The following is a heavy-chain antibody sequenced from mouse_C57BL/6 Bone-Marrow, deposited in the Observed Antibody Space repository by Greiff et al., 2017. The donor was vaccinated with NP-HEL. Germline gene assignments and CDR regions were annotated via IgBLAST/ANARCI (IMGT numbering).Heavy chain of an antibody. CDR2: ISSGGSYT. V-gene: IGHV5-6*01. D-gene: IGHD2-4*01. J-gene: IGHJ3*01. CDR1: GFTFSSYG. Sequence: EVQLQESGGDLVKPGGSLKLSCAASGFTFSSYGMSWVRQTPDKRLEWVATISSGGSYTYYPDSVKGRFTISRDNAKNTLYLQMSSLKSEDTAMYYCARRADYEAYWGQGTLVTVSA. CDR3: ARRADYEAY.